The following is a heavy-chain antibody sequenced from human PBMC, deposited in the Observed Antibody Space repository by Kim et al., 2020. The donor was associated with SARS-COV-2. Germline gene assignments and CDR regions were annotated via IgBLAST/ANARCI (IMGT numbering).Heavy chain of an antibody. CDR2: ISWNSGSI. V-gene: IGHV3-9*01. CDR3: AKDIGGVDYYYYYGMDV. CDR1: GFTFGDYA. Sequence: GGSLRLSCAASGFTFGDYAMHWVRQAPGKGLEWVSGISWNSGSIGYADSVKGRFTISRDNAKNSLYLQMNSLRAEDTALYYCAKDIGGVDYYYYYGMDVWGQGTTVTVSS. J-gene: IGHJ6*02. D-gene: IGHD3-16*01.